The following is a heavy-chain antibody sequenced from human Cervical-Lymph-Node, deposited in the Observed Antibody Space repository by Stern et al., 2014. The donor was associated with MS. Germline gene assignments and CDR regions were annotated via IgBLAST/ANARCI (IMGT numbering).Heavy chain of an antibody. D-gene: IGHD6-19*01. Sequence: LQLQDSGPGLVKPSETLSLTCTVSGGSITSYFCSWIRQSPGRALEWIGYIYHSGSTNSNPSRKQRVTISSATSKNHLSLKLLPVTAADTAVYYCAREAPGGSGWTPFDYWGQGILVTVSS. CDR2: IYHSGST. CDR3: AREAPGGSGWTPFDY. J-gene: IGHJ4*02. V-gene: IGHV4-59*01. CDR1: GGSITSYF.